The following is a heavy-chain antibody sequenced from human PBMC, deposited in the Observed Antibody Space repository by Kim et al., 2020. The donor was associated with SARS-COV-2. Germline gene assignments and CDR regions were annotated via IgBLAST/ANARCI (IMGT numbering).Heavy chain of an antibody. Sequence: ASVKVSCKVSGSTLTEFSLHWVRQAAGKGLEWMGGFNSEDGQMLYAQRFQGRVTMTEDTSTDSAYMELSSLRSEDSAMYYCAIAPITGNSPSSFDYWGQG. J-gene: IGHJ4*02. D-gene: IGHD5-12*01. V-gene: IGHV1-24*01. CDR2: FNSEDGQM. CDR1: GSTLTEFS. CDR3: AIAPITGNSPSSFDY.